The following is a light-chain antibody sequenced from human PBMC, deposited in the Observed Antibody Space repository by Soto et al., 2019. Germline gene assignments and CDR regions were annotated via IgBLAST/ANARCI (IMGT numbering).Light chain of an antibody. CDR1: QDISNY. J-gene: IGKJ3*01. Sequence: DIQMTQSPSSLSASVGDRVTITCQASQDISNYLNWYQQKPGRAPKLLIYDASNLETGVPSRFSGSGSGTDFTFTISRLQPADFSIYYCQHYDDLIFTFGPGTRV. CDR3: QHYDDLIFT. V-gene: IGKV1-33*01. CDR2: DAS.